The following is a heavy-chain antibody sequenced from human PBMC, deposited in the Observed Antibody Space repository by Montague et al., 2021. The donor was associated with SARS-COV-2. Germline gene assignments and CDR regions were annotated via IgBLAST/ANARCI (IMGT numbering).Heavy chain of an antibody. CDR3: AKTHSGSYFGAFDI. CDR1: GFTFSSYS. D-gene: IGHD1-26*01. V-gene: IGHV3-21*01. J-gene: IGHJ3*02. CDR2: ISSSSSYI. Sequence: SLRLSCAASGFTFSSYSMNWVRQAPGKGLEWVSSISSSSSYIYYADSVKGRFTISRDNAKNSLYLQMNSLRAEDTAVYYCAKTHSGSYFGAFDIWGQGTMVTASS.